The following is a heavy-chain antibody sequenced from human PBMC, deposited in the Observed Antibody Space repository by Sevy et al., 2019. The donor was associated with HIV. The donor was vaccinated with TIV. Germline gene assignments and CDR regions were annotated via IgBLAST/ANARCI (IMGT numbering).Heavy chain of an antibody. V-gene: IGHV3-21*01. CDR1: GFTFSSYS. J-gene: IGHJ4*02. Sequence: GESLKISCAASGFTFSSYSMNWVRQAPGKGLEWVSSISSSSSYIYYADSVKGRFTISRDNAKNSLYLQMNSLRAEDTAVYYCARAGSSSSWYYFDYWGQGTLVTVSS. CDR3: ARAGSSSSWYYFDY. D-gene: IGHD6-13*01. CDR2: ISSSSSYI.